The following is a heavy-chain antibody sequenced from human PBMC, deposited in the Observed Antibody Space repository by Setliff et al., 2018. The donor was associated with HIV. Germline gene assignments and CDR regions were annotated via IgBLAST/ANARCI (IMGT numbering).Heavy chain of an antibody. D-gene: IGHD3-10*01. V-gene: IGHV4-31*03. Sequence: PSETLSLTCTVSGVSISSDNYYWSWIRQHPGKGLEWIGYIYYTGNTYYNPSLKSRITKSIDTSKNQFSLKLNSVTAADTAVYYCARVPRITTLRNAFDIWGQGTMVTVSS. J-gene: IGHJ3*02. CDR1: GVSISSDNYY. CDR3: ARVPRITTLRNAFDI. CDR2: IYYTGNT.